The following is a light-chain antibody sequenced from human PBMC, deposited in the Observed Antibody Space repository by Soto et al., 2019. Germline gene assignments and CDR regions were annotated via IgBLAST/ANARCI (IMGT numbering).Light chain of an antibody. V-gene: IGLV2-14*01. CDR3: SSYTTSSTLQVV. CDR1: SSDVGGYNY. J-gene: IGLJ2*01. Sequence: QSDLTQPASVSGSPGQSITISCTGTSSDVGGYNYVSWYQQHPGKAPKLMIYDVSNRPSGVSNRFSGSKSGNTASLTISGVLAEEEADYYCSSYTTSSTLQVVFGGGTKLTVL. CDR2: DVS.